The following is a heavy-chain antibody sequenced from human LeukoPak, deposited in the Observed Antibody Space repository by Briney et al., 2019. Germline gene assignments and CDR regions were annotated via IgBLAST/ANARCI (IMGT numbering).Heavy chain of an antibody. J-gene: IGHJ4*02. V-gene: IGHV4-31*03. Sequence: PSETLSLTCTVSGGSISSGGYYWSWIRQHPGTGLEWIGYMYYSGSTYYNPSLASRVTISVDTSKNQFSLKLSSVTAADTAVYYCAREHVDILTVYYSGYFDYWGQGTLVTVSS. CDR3: AREHVDILTVYYSGYFDY. CDR1: GGSISSGGYY. CDR2: MYYSGST. D-gene: IGHD3-9*01.